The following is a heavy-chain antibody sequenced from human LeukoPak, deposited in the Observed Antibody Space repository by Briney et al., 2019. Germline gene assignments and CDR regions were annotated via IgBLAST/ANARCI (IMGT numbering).Heavy chain of an antibody. Sequence: PGGSLRLSCAASGFSFSSYAMSWVRQAPGKGLEWVSGIIRGGSTYYADSAKGRFTISRDSSKNTLYLQMNSLRAEDTALYYCAKNFWSDKYYYYYMDVWGKGTTVTVSS. J-gene: IGHJ6*03. CDR1: GFSFSSYA. CDR2: IIRGGST. CDR3: AKNFWSDKYYYYYMDV. D-gene: IGHD3-3*01. V-gene: IGHV3-23*01.